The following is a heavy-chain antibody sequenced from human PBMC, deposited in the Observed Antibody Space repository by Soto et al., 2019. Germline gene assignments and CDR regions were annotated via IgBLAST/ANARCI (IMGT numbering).Heavy chain of an antibody. J-gene: IGHJ4*02. CDR1: GYTFTEYD. V-gene: IGHV1-8*01. D-gene: IGHD4-17*01. CDR3: EVTTGY. Sequence: ASVKVSCKTSGYTFTEYDINWVRQAPGQGLEYMGWVSPENRNAGYAPQFRGRVSMTADTSINTVYLELTTLTYEDKAVYYCEVTTGYWGQGTMVTVSS. CDR2: VSPENRNA.